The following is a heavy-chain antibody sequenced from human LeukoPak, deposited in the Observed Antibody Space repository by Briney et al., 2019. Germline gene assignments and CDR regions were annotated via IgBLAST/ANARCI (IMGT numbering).Heavy chain of an antibody. Sequence: PGGSLRLSCAASGFTVSSNYMSWVRQAPGKGLEWVSVIYSGGSTYYADSVKGRFTISRDNSKNTLYLQMNSLRAEDTAVYYCARQGSVVVAENPFDYWGQGALVTVSS. CDR2: IYSGGST. CDR3: ARQGSVVVAENPFDY. D-gene: IGHD2-15*01. J-gene: IGHJ4*02. CDR1: GFTVSSNY. V-gene: IGHV3-66*04.